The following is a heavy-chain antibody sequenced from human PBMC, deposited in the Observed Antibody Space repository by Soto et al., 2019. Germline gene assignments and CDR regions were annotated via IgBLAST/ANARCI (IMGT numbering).Heavy chain of an antibody. Sequence: EVQLVESGGGLVQPGRSLRLSCAASGFTFDDYAMHWVRQAPGKGLEWVSGISWNSGSIGYADSVKGRFTISRDNAKNSLYLQMNSLRAEDTALYYCAKVLPSSSCPVDYFDYWGQGTLVTVSS. D-gene: IGHD6-13*01. J-gene: IGHJ4*02. V-gene: IGHV3-9*01. CDR1: GFTFDDYA. CDR2: ISWNSGSI. CDR3: AKVLPSSSCPVDYFDY.